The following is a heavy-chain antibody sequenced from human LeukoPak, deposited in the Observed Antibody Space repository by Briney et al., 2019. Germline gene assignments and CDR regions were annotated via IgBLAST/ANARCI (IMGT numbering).Heavy chain of an antibody. CDR3: AREATVVGATII. CDR1: GDSVSTYY. Sequence: SETLSLTCTVSGDSVSTYYWSWIRQSAGKGLERIGHISTSGSTTYNPSLKSRVSMSVDTSKKQFSLKLSSVTAADAAVYYCAREATVVGATIIWGQGALVTVSS. D-gene: IGHD1-26*01. CDR2: ISTSGST. V-gene: IGHV4-4*07. J-gene: IGHJ4*02.